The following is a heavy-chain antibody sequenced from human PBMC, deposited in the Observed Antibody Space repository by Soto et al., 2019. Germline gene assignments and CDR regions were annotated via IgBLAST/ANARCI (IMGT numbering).Heavy chain of an antibody. J-gene: IGHJ5*02. Sequence: ASVTVSCKASGYTFTGYYMHWVRQAPGQGLEWMGWINPKSGGTNSAQKFQGRVTMTRDTSISTAYMELRRLRSDDTAVYYCARGLKPNWLDPCGQGTLVTVSS. CDR2: INPKSGGT. V-gene: IGHV1-2*02. CDR1: GYTFTGYY. CDR3: ARGLKPNWLDP.